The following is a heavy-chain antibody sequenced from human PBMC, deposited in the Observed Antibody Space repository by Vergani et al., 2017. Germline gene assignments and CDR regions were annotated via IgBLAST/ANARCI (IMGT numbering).Heavy chain of an antibody. V-gene: IGHV3-7*01. Sequence: EVQLVESGGGLVQPGGSLRLSCAASGFTFSSYWMSWVRQAPGKGLEWVANIKQGGSEKYYVDSVKGRFTISRDNAKNSLYLQMNSLRAEDTAVYYCARDSERYCSGGSCYHYWGQGTLVTVSS. CDR1: GFTFSSYW. D-gene: IGHD2-15*01. CDR3: ARDSERYCSGGSCYHY. J-gene: IGHJ4*02. CDR2: IKQGGSEK.